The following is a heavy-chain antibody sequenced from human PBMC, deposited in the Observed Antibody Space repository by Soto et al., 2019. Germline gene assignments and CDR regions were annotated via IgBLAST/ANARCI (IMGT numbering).Heavy chain of an antibody. J-gene: IGHJ3*02. CDR3: ARDVGLPAATPSRKDKNGVRKAFDI. Sequence: PSETLSLTCTVSGGSIRSGGYYCIWIRQHPRKGLEWIGYIYYSGSTYYNPSLKSQVTRSVDTSKNQFSLKLSSVTAADTAVYYCARDVGLPAATPSRKDKNGVRKAFDIWGQGTMVTVSS. CDR1: GGSIRSGGYY. V-gene: IGHV4-31*01. D-gene: IGHD2-15*01. CDR2: IYYSGST.